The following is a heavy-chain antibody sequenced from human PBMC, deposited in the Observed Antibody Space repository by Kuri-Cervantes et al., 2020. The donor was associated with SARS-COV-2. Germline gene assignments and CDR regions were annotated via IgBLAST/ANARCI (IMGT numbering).Heavy chain of an antibody. CDR2: ISSNGGST. Sequence: GESLKISCVTSGFTFSSYAMHWVRQAPGKGLEYVSAISSNGGSTYYADSVKGRFTISRDNSKNTLYLQMSSLRAEDTAVYYCVRSGAVAGTFDYWGQGTLVTVSS. D-gene: IGHD6-19*01. CDR1: GFTFSSYA. V-gene: IGHV3-64D*08. CDR3: VRSGAVAGTFDY. J-gene: IGHJ4*02.